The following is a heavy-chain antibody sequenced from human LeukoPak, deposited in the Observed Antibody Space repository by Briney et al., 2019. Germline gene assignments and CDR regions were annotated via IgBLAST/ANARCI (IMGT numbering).Heavy chain of an antibody. CDR2: IISSSSYI. J-gene: IGHJ4*02. Sequence: GGSLRLSCAASGFTFSTYSMKWVRQAPGKGLEWVSSIISSSSYIYYADSVKGRFTISRDNAKNSLYLQMNSLRAEDTAVYYCARDPQYCSGGSCYSFDYWGQGTLVTVSS. CDR1: GFTFSTYS. D-gene: IGHD2-15*01. CDR3: ARDPQYCSGGSCYSFDY. V-gene: IGHV3-21*01.